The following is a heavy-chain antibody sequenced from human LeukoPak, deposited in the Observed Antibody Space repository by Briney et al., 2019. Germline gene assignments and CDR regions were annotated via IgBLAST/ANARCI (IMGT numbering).Heavy chain of an antibody. CDR1: GGSFSGYY. D-gene: IGHD3-10*01. J-gene: IGHJ4*02. Sequence: SETLSLTCAVYGGSFSGYYWSWIRQPPGKGLEWIGEINHSGSTNYNPSLKSRATISVDTSKNQFSLKLSSVTAADTAVCYCARGGRGKENDYWGQGTLVTVSS. CDR2: INHSGST. V-gene: IGHV4-34*01. CDR3: ARGGRGKENDY.